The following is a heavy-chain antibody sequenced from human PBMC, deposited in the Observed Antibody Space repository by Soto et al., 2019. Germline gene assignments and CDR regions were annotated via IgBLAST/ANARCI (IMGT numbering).Heavy chain of an antibody. J-gene: IGHJ4*02. D-gene: IGHD4-17*01. CDR3: AKDDYGDHMSVV. V-gene: IGHV3-30*18. CDR1: GFTFSSYG. CDR2: ISYDGSNK. Sequence: GGSLRLSCAASGFTFSSYGMHWVRQAPGKGLEWVAVISYDGSNKYYADSVKGRFTISRDNSKNTLYLQMNSLRAEDTAVYYCAKDDYGDHMSVVWGQGTLVTVSS.